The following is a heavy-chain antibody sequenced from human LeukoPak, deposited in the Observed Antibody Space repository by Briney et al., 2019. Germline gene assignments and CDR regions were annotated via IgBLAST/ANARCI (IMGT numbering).Heavy chain of an antibody. J-gene: IGHJ4*02. CDR2: ISDTGSTI. D-gene: IGHD6-19*01. V-gene: IGHV3-48*03. Sequence: GGSLRLSCAVSGFTFRSYEMNWVRQAPGKGLEWVSNISDTGSTIYYADSVKGRFTISRDNAKNSPFLQMNSLRAEDTAVYYCAREGIAVAGSFFDYWGQGTLVTVSS. CDR3: AREGIAVAGSFFDY. CDR1: GFTFRSYE.